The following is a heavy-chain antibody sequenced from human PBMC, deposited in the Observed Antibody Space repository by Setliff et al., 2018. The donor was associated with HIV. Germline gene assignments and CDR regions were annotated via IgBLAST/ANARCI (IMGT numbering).Heavy chain of an antibody. D-gene: IGHD3-16*01. CDR2: ISYDGSIK. Sequence: GGSLRLSCAASGFIFTDYSMHRIRQAPGKGPEWMSVISYDGSIKNYADSVKGRFTISRDNSKNSIFVQLTSLRPDDTGVYYCARVRYGGFDLWGQGTLVTVSS. V-gene: IGHV3-30*04. CDR1: GFIFTDYS. CDR3: ARVRYGGFDL. J-gene: IGHJ4*02.